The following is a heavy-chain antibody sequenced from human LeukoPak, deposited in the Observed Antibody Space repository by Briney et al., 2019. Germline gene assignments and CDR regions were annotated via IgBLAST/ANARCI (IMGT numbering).Heavy chain of an antibody. CDR3: ARERAVTTYYYFDY. Sequence: SETLSLTCTVSGGSISSNSYYWGWIRQPPGKGLEWIGSIYYSGSTYYNPSLKSRVTISVDTSKNQFSLKLSSVTAADTAVYYCARERAVTTYYYFDYWGQGTLVTVSS. V-gene: IGHV4-39*07. CDR1: GGSISSNSYY. J-gene: IGHJ4*02. D-gene: IGHD4-17*01. CDR2: IYYSGST.